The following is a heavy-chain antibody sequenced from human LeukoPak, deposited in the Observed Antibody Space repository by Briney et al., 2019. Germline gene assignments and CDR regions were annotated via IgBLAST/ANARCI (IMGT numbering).Heavy chain of an antibody. CDR2: ISAYNGNT. V-gene: IGHV1-18*01. CDR1: GYTFTSYG. CDR3: ARSGSELRLPNWFDP. Sequence: ASVKVTCKASGYTFTSYGISWVRQAPGQGLEWMGWISAYNGNTNYAQKLQGRVTMTTDTSTSTAYMELRSLRSDDTAVYYCARSGSELRLPNWFDPWGQGTLVTVSS. J-gene: IGHJ5*02. D-gene: IGHD3-3*01.